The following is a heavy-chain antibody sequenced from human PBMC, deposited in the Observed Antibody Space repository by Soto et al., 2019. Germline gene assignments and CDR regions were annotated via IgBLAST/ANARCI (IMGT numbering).Heavy chain of an antibody. J-gene: IGHJ4*02. CDR3: AIAVAGPTAIAY. D-gene: IGHD6-19*01. CDR2: INGDGSST. CDR1: GFTISSYW. Sequence: EVQLVESEGGLVQPGESLKLSCVVSGFTISSYWMHWVRQAPGKGLVWVSRINGDGSSTNYADSVKGRFTISRDNAKNTLYLQMNTLRAEDTAAYYCAIAVAGPTAIAYWGQGNQVTVSS. V-gene: IGHV3-74*01.